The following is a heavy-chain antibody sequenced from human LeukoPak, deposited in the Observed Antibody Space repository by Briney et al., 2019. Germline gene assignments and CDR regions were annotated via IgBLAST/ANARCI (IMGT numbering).Heavy chain of an antibody. CDR3: ARDSGSYPHWFAP. CDR1: GGSISSYY. CDR2: IFYSGIT. J-gene: IGHJ5*02. D-gene: IGHD1-26*01. V-gene: IGHV4-59*01. Sequence: RPPETLSLTCTVSGGSISSYYWNWIRQPPGKGLEWIGYIFYSGITNYNPSLKSRVTISVDTSKKQFSLKLTSVTAADTAVYYCARDSGSYPHWFAPWGQGTLVTVSS.